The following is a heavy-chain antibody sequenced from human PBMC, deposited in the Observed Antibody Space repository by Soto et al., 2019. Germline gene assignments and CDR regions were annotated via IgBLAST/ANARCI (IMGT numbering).Heavy chain of an antibody. CDR2: ISYDGSNK. Sequence: QPVGSLRLSCAASGFTFSSYGMHWVRQAPGKGLEWVAVISYDGSNKYYADSVKGRFTISRDNSKNTLYLQMNSLRAEDTAVYYCAKDLGATTGNYYYYGMDVWGQGTTVTVSS. V-gene: IGHV3-30*18. CDR3: AKDLGATTGNYYYYGMDV. J-gene: IGHJ6*02. D-gene: IGHD1-26*01. CDR1: GFTFSSYG.